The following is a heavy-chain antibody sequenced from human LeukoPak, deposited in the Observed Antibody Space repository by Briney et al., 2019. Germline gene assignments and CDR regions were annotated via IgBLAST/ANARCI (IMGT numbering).Heavy chain of an antibody. V-gene: IGHV3-33*01. CDR3: ARDGPAGDHGVTTYYFDY. CDR2: IRYDGSNK. J-gene: IGHJ4*02. D-gene: IGHD4-17*01. CDR1: GFSFRNYG. Sequence: PGGSLRLSCEVSGFSFRNYGMHWVRQAPGKGLKWVAVIRYDGSNKYYADSVKGRFTISRDNSKNTLYLQMNSLRVEDTAVYYCARDGPAGDHGVTTYYFDYWGQGTLVTVSS.